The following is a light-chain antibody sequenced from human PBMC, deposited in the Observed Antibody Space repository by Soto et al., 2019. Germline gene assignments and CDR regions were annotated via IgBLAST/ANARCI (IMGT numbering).Light chain of an antibody. Sequence: QSVLTQPPSVSGSPGQSVTISCAGTSSDVGSFTRVCWYQQPPGTAPRLMIYDVIYRPSVVPDRFAGSKSGNTAPLTIAGLQAEDEDDYYCSSYTTLGTLVFGGGTQLTVL. CDR3: SSYTTLGTLV. V-gene: IGLV2-18*02. J-gene: IGLJ3*02. CDR2: DVI. CDR1: SSDVGSFTR.